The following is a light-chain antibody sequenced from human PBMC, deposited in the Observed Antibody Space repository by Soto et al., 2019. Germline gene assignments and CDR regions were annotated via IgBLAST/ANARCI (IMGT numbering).Light chain of an antibody. V-gene: IGKV3-20*01. Sequence: EIVLTQSPGTLSLSPGERATLSCRASQSVSSSYLAWYQQKPGQAPRLLIYGASSRATGIPDRCSGSGSGTDFTLTISRLEPEDFAVYYCQQYGSSHTFGPGTKVDIK. CDR1: QSVSSSY. CDR2: GAS. CDR3: QQYGSSHT. J-gene: IGKJ3*01.